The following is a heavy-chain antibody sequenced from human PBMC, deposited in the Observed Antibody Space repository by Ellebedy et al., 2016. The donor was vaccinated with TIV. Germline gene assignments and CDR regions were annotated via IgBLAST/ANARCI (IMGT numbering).Heavy chain of an antibody. D-gene: IGHD2-15*01. CDR2: ITADGLSP. J-gene: IGHJ6*02. V-gene: IGHV3-23*01. Sequence: PGGSLRLSCAASGFTFTKYAVSWVRQAPGKGLQWVSAITADGLSPYFAGSVQGRFTISRDNFQNTVYLHMSSLRAEDTAIYYCGKGARDYSGGQYYYSLDVWGQGTTVTVAS. CDR3: GKGARDYSGGQYYYSLDV. CDR1: GFTFTKYA.